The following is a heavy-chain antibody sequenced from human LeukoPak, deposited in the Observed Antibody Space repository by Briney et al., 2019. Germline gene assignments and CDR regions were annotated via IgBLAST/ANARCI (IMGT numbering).Heavy chain of an antibody. J-gene: IGHJ4*02. CDR2: IYSGGST. CDR1: GFTVSSNY. Sequence: GGSLRLSCAASGFTVSSNYMSWVRQAPGKGLEWVSVIYSGGSTYYADSVKGRFTISRDNSKNTLYLQMNSLRAEDTAVYYCARGSQWIWPYFDYWGQGTLVTVSS. V-gene: IGHV3-66*01. CDR3: ARGSQWIWPYFDY. D-gene: IGHD5-12*01.